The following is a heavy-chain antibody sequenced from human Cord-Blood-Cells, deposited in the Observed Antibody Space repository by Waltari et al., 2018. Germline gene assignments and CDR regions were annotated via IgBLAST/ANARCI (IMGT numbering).Heavy chain of an antibody. J-gene: IGHJ2*01. Sequence: QVQLQESGPGLVKPSETLSLTCTVSGGSISRYSWSWLRQPPGKGLEWIGYIYYSGSTNYNPSLKSRVTISVDTSKNQFSLKLSSVTAADTAVYYCARHQLGINNWYFDLWGRGTLVTVSS. CDR2: IYYSGST. D-gene: IGHD7-27*01. V-gene: IGHV4-59*08. CDR3: ARHQLGINNWYFDL. CDR1: GGSISRYS.